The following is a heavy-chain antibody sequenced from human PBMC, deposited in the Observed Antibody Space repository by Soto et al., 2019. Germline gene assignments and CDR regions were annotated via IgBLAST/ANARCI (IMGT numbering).Heavy chain of an antibody. CDR2: IESKAFGGTP. CDR1: GFTFGDYA. Sequence: PGGSLRLSCSPSGFTFGDYAMSWFRQAPGKGLEWVGFIESKAFGGTPEYAASVKGRFTISRDDSKSIAYLQMNGLKTDDTAVYYCTRDHYGRGFSSGAFDSWGQGTLVTVSS. D-gene: IGHD5-18*01. CDR3: TRDHYGRGFSSGAFDS. J-gene: IGHJ4*02. V-gene: IGHV3-49*03.